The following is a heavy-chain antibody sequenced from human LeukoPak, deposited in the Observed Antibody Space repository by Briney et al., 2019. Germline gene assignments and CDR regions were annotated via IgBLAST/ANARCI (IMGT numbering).Heavy chain of an antibody. CDR1: GLTFSTYS. V-gene: IGHV3-21*01. J-gene: IGHJ4*02. D-gene: IGHD1-26*01. Sequence: GGSLRLSCAASGLTFSTYSMNWVRQAPGKGLGWVSSISSSSSYIYYADSVKGRFTISRDNAKNSLYLQMNSLRAEDTAVYYCAMEGYSGNYPAYWGQGTLVTVSS. CDR2: ISSSSSYI. CDR3: AMEGYSGNYPAY.